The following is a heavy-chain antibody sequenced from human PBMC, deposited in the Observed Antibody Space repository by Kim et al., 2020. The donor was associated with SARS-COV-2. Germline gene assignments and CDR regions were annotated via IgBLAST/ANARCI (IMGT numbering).Heavy chain of an antibody. Sequence: GGSLRLSCAASGFTFSSYGMHWVRQAPGKGLEWVAVISYDGSNKYYADSVKGRFTISRDNSKNTLYLQMNSLRSEDTAVYYCAKASIAAQYKTPLFDYWGQGTLVTVSS. CDR3: AKASIAAQYKTPLFDY. CDR1: GFTFSSYG. V-gene: IGHV3-30*18. J-gene: IGHJ4*02. CDR2: ISYDGSNK. D-gene: IGHD6-13*01.